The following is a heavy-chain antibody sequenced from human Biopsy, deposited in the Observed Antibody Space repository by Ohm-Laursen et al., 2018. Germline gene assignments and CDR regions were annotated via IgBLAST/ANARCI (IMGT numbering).Heavy chain of an antibody. J-gene: IGHJ6*02. CDR2: IKQDGSED. CDR3: VRGRSMDV. Sequence: SLSLSCSASGFTFSSSCMTWVRQAPGQGLEWVAMIKQDGSEDYYVDSVKGRFTISRDNAQKSLDLQLNSLRAEDTAVYYCVRGRSMDVWGQGTTVTVSS. V-gene: IGHV3-7*01. CDR1: GFTFSSSC.